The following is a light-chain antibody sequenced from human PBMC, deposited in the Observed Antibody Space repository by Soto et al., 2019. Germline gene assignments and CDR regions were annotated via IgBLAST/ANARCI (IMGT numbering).Light chain of an antibody. CDR3: QQYGSSPWT. J-gene: IGKJ1*01. CDR2: GAS. Sequence: EIVLTQSPGTLSLSPGERATLSCRASQSVSSIYLTWFQQKPGQAPRFLIYGASNRATVIPDRFSGSGSGTDSTLTISRLEPEDFAVYYCQQYGSSPWTFGQGTKVEIK. CDR1: QSVSSIY. V-gene: IGKV3-20*01.